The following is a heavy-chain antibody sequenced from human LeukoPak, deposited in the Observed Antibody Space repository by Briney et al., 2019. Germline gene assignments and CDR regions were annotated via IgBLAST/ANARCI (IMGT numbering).Heavy chain of an antibody. J-gene: IGHJ6*03. CDR1: GYTFTSYD. CDR3: ARLGMYDYVWGSYRYTVSRNYYYYMDV. D-gene: IGHD3-16*02. Sequence: ASVKVSCKASGYTFTSYDINWVRQATGQGLEWMGWMNPNSGNTGYAQKFQGRVTMTRNTSISTAYMELSSLRSEDTAVYYCARLGMYDYVWGSYRYTVSRNYYYYMDVWGKGTTVTISS. CDR2: MNPNSGNT. V-gene: IGHV1-8*01.